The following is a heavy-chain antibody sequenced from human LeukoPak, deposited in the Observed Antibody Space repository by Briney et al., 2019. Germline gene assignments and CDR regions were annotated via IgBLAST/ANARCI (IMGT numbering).Heavy chain of an antibody. CDR2: TYYRSKWYN. Sequence: SQTLSLTCAISGDSVSSNSAAWNWIRQSPSRGLEWLGRTYYRSKWYNDYAVSVKSRITINPDTSKNQFSLQLNSVTPEDTAVYYCARDVGHLKHYYYYFGMDVWGQGTTVTVSS. CDR3: ARDVGHLKHYYYYFGMDV. J-gene: IGHJ6*02. CDR1: GDSVSSNSAA. V-gene: IGHV6-1*01.